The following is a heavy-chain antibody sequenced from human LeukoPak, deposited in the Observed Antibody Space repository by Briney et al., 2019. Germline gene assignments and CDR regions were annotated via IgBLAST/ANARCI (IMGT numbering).Heavy chain of an antibody. CDR1: GFTFSDYY. D-gene: IGHD6-19*01. Sequence: GGSLRLSCAASGFTFSDYYMSWIRQAPGKGLEWVSYISSSSSYTNYADSVKGRFTISRDNAKNSLYLQMNSLRAEDTAVYYCARDNSSGSRGWFDPWGQGTLVTVSS. V-gene: IGHV3-11*06. CDR3: ARDNSSGSRGWFDP. CDR2: ISSSSSYT. J-gene: IGHJ5*02.